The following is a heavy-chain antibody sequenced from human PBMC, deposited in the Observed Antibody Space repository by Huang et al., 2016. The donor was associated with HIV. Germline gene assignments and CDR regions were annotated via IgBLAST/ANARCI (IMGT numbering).Heavy chain of an antibody. J-gene: IGHJ4*02. D-gene: IGHD1-26*01. CDR1: GFSFSTYG. V-gene: IGHV3-30*18. CDR2: ISNEGSNK. Sequence: VQLVESGGGVVQPGRSLRLACAASGFSFSTYGLHWVRQARGKGLEGGAVISNEGSNKYYAHSVKGRFTISRDTSENKVYLQMNSLRHEDTAVYYCAKDGADEEWDIDYWGQGTLVTVSS. CDR3: AKDGADEEWDIDY.